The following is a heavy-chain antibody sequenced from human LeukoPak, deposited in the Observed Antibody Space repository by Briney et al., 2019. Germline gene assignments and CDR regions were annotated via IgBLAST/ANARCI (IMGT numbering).Heavy chain of an antibody. CDR3: AKGYGSGSYSVDY. V-gene: IGHV3-66*02. D-gene: IGHD3-10*01. CDR1: GFTVSSNY. Sequence: GGSLRLSCAASGFTVSSNYMSWVRQAPGKGLEWVSVIYSGGSTYYADSVKGRFTISRDNSENTLYLQMNSLRVEDTAMYHCAKGYGSGSYSVDYWGQGTLVTVSS. CDR2: IYSGGST. J-gene: IGHJ4*02.